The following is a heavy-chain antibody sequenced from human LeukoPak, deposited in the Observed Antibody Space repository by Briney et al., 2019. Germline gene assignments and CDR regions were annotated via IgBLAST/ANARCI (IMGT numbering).Heavy chain of an antibody. J-gene: IGHJ4*02. D-gene: IGHD6-19*01. CDR1: GYTFTSYG. V-gene: IGHV1-18*01. Sequence: ASVKVSCKASGYTFTSYGISWVRQAPGQGLEWMGWISAYNGNTNYAQKLQGRVTMTTDTSTSTAYMELRSLRSDDTAVYYCARDRQWLVSCYFDYWGQGTLVTVSS. CDR2: ISAYNGNT. CDR3: ARDRQWLVSCYFDY.